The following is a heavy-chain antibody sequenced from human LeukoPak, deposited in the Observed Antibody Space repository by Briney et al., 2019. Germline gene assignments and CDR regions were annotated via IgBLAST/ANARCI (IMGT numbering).Heavy chain of an antibody. CDR1: GFTFSSYA. J-gene: IGHJ4*02. D-gene: IGHD3-9*01. CDR3: ASGRRILTGYYY. Sequence: GSLRLSCAASGFTFSSYAMSWIRQPPGKGLEWIGEINHSGSTNYNPSLKSRVTISVDTSKNQFSLKLSSVTAADTAVYYCASGRRILTGYYYWGQGTLVTVSS. V-gene: IGHV4-34*01. CDR2: INHSGST.